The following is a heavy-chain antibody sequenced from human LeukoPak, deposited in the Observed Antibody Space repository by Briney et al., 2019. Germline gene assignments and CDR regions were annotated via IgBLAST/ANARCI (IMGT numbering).Heavy chain of an antibody. D-gene: IGHD3-9*01. V-gene: IGHV5-51*01. CDR3: ARPYDILIGAYPLGY. CDR1: GYSFTSYR. CDR2: IYPGDSDT. J-gene: IGHJ4*02. Sequence: GESLKISCKGSGYSFTSYRIGWVRQMPGKGLEWMGIIYPGDSDTRYSPSFQGQVTISADKSISTAYLQWSSLKASDTAMYYCARPYDILIGAYPLGYWGQGTLVTVSS.